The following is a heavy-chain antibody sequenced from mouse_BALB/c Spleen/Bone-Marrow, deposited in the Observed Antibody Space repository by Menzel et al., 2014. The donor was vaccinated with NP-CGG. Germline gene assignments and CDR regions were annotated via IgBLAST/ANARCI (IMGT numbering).Heavy chain of an antibody. V-gene: IGHV1-7*01. Sequence: VQLQQSGAELAKPGASVKMSCKASGYTFTSYWMHWVKQRPGQGLEWIGYINPSTGYTEYNQKFKDKATLTADKSSSTSYMQLSSLTSEDSAVYYCARWGDDGTFDYWGQGTTLTVSS. CDR3: ARWGDDGTFDY. CDR1: GYTFTSYW. CDR2: INPSTGYT. J-gene: IGHJ2*01. D-gene: IGHD2-12*01.